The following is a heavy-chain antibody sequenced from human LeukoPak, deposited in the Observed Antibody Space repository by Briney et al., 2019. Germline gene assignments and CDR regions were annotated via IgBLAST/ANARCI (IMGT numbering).Heavy chain of an antibody. CDR3: ATDLSTSCYAGGCPFPMAGRRTRAFDI. V-gene: IGHV1-46*01. CDR2: INPSGGST. J-gene: IGHJ3*02. D-gene: IGHD2-2*01. Sequence: GASVKVSCKASGYTFTSYYMHWVRQAPGQGLEWMGIINPSGGSTSYAQKFQGRVTMTRDTSTSTVYMELSSLRSEDTAVYYCATDLSTSCYAGGCPFPMAGRRTRAFDIWGQGTMVTVSS. CDR1: GYTFTSYY.